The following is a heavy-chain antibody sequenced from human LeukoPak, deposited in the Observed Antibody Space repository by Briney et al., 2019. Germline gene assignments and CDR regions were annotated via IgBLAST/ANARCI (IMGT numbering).Heavy chain of an antibody. D-gene: IGHD3-22*01. CDR3: AKAGRSRYRYYFDY. Sequence: GGSLRLSCAASGFTFSNYAMSWVRQAPGKGLEWVSVISSSGGIAYYADSVKGRFTISRDNSKNTLYLQMNSLRADDTALYYCAKAGRSRYRYYFDYWGQGILVTVSS. J-gene: IGHJ4*02. CDR1: GFTFSNYA. CDR2: ISSSGGIA. V-gene: IGHV3-23*01.